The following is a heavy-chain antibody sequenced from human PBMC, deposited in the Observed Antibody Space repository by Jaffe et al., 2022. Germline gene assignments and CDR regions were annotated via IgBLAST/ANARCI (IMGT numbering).Heavy chain of an antibody. CDR2: IYYSGST. CDR1: GGSISSYY. V-gene: IGHV4-59*01. J-gene: IGHJ4*02. CDR3: ARAGSLYGDYADHFDY. Sequence: QVQLQESGPGLVKPSETLSLTCTVSGGSISSYYWSWIRQPPGKGLEWIGYIYYSGSTNYNPSLKSRVTISVDTSKNQFSLKLSSVTAADTAVYYCARAGSLYGDYADHFDYWGQGTLVTVSS. D-gene: IGHD4-17*01.